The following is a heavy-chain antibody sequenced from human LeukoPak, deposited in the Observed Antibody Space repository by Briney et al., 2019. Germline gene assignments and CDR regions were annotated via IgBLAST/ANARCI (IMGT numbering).Heavy chain of an antibody. J-gene: IGHJ4*02. CDR3: ARGLSALVGATSFDY. V-gene: IGHV3-74*01. Sequence: PGGSLRLSCAASGFTFSSSWMHWVRQAPGKGLVWVSRIKADGSTTSYADSVKGRFTISRDNAKNTLYLQMGSLRAEDMAVYYCARGLSALVGATSFDYWGQGTLVTVSS. D-gene: IGHD1-26*01. CDR1: GFTFSSSW. CDR2: IKADGSTT.